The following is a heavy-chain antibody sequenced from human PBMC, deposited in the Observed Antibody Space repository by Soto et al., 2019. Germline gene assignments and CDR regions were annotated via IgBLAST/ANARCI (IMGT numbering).Heavy chain of an antibody. Sequence: GGSLRLSCAVSGFTFSSYDMHWVRQATGKGLEWVSAIGTAGDTYYPGSVKGRFTISRENAKNSLYLQMNSLRAEDTAVYYCARAGGTYYYYGMDVWGQGTTVTVSS. D-gene: IGHD3-16*01. V-gene: IGHV3-13*01. CDR2: IGTAGDT. CDR3: ARAGGTYYYYGMDV. J-gene: IGHJ6*02. CDR1: GFTFSSYD.